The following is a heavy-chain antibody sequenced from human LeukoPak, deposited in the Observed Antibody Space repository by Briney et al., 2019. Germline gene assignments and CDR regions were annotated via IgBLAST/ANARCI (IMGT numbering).Heavy chain of an antibody. D-gene: IGHD6-13*01. CDR3: ARVSSSSWLAWFDP. CDR1: GLTFSSSW. J-gene: IGHJ5*02. CDR2: INPDGNKK. V-gene: IGHV3-7*01. Sequence: GGSLRLSCAVSGLTFSSSWMDWVRQAPGKGLEWVASINPDGNKKYSADSVKGRFTISRDNAENSLYLQMNSLRAEDTAVYYCARVSSSSWLAWFDPWGQGTLVTVSS.